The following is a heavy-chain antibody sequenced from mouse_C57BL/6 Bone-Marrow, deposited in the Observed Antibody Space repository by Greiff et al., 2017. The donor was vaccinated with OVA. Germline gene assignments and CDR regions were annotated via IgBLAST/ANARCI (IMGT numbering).Heavy chain of an antibody. CDR2: IAPANGNT. J-gene: IGHJ4*01. V-gene: IGHV14-3*01. Sequence: VQLQQSVAELVRPGASVKLSCTASGFNIKNTYMPWVKQRPEQGLEWIGRIAPANGNTKYAPKFQGKATITADTSSNTAYLQLSSLTSEDTAIYYCARRGAMDDWGQGTSVTVSS. CDR3: ARRGAMDD. CDR1: GFNIKNTY.